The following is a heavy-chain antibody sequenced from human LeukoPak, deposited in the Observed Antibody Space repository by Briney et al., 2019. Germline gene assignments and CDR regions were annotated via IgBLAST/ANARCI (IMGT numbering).Heavy chain of an antibody. V-gene: IGHV1-69*05. CDR2: IIPIFGTA. Sequence: SVKVSCKASGRTFTSYAISWVLQAPGLGLEWMGGIIPIFGTANYAQKFQGRVTITTDESTSTAYMELSSLRPEDTAVYYCARSRYGSGSYLFDYWGQGTLVTVSS. CDR1: GRTFTSYA. J-gene: IGHJ4*02. D-gene: IGHD3-10*01. CDR3: ARSRYGSGSYLFDY.